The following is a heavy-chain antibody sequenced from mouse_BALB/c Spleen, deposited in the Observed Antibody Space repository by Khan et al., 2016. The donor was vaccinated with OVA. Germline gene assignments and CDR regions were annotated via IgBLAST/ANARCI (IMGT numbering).Heavy chain of an antibody. V-gene: IGHV3-2*02. Sequence: EVKLLESGPGLVKPSQSLSLTCTVTGYSITSGYGWNWIRQFPGNKLEWMGYISYSGSTNYNPSLKSRISITRDTSKNQIFLQLNSVTTEDTATYYCARTARIKYWSQGTTLTVSS. J-gene: IGHJ2*01. CDR3: ARTARIKY. CDR1: GYSITSGYG. CDR2: ISYSGST. D-gene: IGHD1-2*01.